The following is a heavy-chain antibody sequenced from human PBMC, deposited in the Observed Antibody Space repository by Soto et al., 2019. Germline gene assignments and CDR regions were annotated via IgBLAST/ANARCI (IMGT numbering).Heavy chain of an antibody. CDR1: GYTFTGYY. V-gene: IGHV1-2*04. CDR2: INPNSGGT. Sequence: ASVKVSCKASGYTFTGYYMHWVRQAPGQGLEWMGWINPNSGGTNYAQKFQGWVTMTRDTSISTAYMELSRLRSDDTAVYYCASDSVGAVRGVQRHGYYYYGMDVWGQGTTVTVSS. D-gene: IGHD3-10*02. J-gene: IGHJ6*02. CDR3: ASDSVGAVRGVQRHGYYYYGMDV.